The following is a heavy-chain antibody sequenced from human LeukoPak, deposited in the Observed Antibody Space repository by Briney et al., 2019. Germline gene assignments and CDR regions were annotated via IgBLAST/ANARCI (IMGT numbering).Heavy chain of an antibody. Sequence: ASVKVSCKASGYTFTGYYMHWVRQAPGQGLEWMGWINPNSGGTNYAQRFQGRVTMTRDTSISTAYMELSRLRSDDTAVYYCARAGYSGYDFTLFDYWGQGTLVTVSS. D-gene: IGHD5-12*01. J-gene: IGHJ4*02. V-gene: IGHV1-2*02. CDR3: ARAGYSGYDFTLFDY. CDR2: INPNSGGT. CDR1: GYTFTGYY.